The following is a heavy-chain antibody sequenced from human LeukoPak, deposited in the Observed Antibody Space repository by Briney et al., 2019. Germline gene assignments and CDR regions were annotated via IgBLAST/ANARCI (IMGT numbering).Heavy chain of an antibody. D-gene: IGHD1-26*01. J-gene: IGHJ4*02. Sequence: PSETLSLTCTVSGGSISSSSYYWGWIRQPPGKRLEWIGSTYFSGGTYYNPSLKSRVTVSVDTSNNQFSLNLSSVTAADTGVYYCASIRGSYSIDYWGQGTLVTVPS. CDR2: TYFSGGT. V-gene: IGHV4-39*01. CDR3: ASIRGSYSIDY. CDR1: GGSISSSSYY.